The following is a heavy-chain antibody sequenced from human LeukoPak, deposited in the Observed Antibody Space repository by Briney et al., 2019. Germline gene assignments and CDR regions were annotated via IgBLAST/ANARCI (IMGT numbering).Heavy chain of an antibody. D-gene: IGHD3-22*01. J-gene: IGHJ4*02. CDR1: GGSFSGYY. V-gene: IGHV4-34*01. CDR3: ASKPVYDSSGYFIY. CDR2: INHSGST. Sequence: ASETLSLTCAVYGGSFSGYYWSWIRQPPGKGLEWIGEINHSGSTNYNPSLKSRVTISVDTSKNQFSLKLSSVTAADTAVYYCASKPVYDSSGYFIYWGQGTLVTVSS.